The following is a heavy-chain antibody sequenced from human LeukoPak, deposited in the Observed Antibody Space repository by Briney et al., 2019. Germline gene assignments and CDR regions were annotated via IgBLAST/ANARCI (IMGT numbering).Heavy chain of an antibody. Sequence: GGSLRLSCAASGFTFSSYWMHWVRQAPGKGLVWVSRIKSDGSSTNYADSVKGRFTISRDTAKNTQYLQMNSLRAEDTAVYYCARAHSGTYYAFDVWGQGTMVTVSS. J-gene: IGHJ3*01. V-gene: IGHV3-74*01. CDR1: GFTFSSYW. CDR2: IKSDGSST. D-gene: IGHD1-26*01. CDR3: ARAHSGTYYAFDV.